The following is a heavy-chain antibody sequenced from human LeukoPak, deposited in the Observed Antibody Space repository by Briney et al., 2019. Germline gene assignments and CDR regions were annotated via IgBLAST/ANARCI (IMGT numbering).Heavy chain of an antibody. CDR2: IYSSGST. V-gene: IGHV4-61*02. J-gene: IGHJ4*02. CDR1: GGSISSGNYY. D-gene: IGHD6-13*01. CDR3: ATISGTWYVAY. Sequence: PSETLSLTCTVSGGSISSGNYYWSWIRQPAGKGLEWIGRIYSSGSTYYNPSLKSRVTISVDTSKNQFSLNLSTVTAADTALYYCATISGTWYVAYWGQGTLVTVSS.